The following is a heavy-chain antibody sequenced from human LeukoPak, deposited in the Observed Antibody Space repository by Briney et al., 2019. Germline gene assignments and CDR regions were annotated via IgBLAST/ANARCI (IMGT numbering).Heavy chain of an antibody. V-gene: IGHV1-69*13. J-gene: IGHJ4*02. D-gene: IGHD1-26*01. Sequence: ASVKVSCKASGGTFSSYAISWVRQAPGQGLEWMGGIIPIFGTANYAQKFQGRVTITADESTSTAYMELSSLRSEDTAVYYCATALVGATTTRGWGQGTLVTVSS. CDR3: ATALVGATTTRG. CDR1: GGTFSSYA. CDR2: IIPIFGTA.